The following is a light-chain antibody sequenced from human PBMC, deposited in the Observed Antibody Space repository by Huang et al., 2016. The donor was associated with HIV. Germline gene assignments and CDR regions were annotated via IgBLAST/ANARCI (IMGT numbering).Light chain of an antibody. CDR3: QQYGSSPPYT. Sequence: EIVLTQSPGTLSLSPGERATLSCRASQSISSTFLAWYQQKPGQAPRLLSYGASSRATGIPDRFGGSGSGTDFTLTISRLEPEDFAVYYCQQYGSSPPYTFGQGTKLEI. CDR2: GAS. J-gene: IGKJ2*01. V-gene: IGKV3-20*01. CDR1: QSISSTF.